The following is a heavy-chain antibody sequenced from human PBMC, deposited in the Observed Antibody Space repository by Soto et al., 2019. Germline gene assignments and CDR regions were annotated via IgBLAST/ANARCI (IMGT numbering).Heavy chain of an antibody. CDR3: ASQEEEFGGVSATGY. CDR2: IWYDGSNK. Sequence: GGSLRLSCAASGFTFSSYGMHWVRQAPGKGLEWVAVIWYDGSNKYYADSVKGRFTISRDNSKNTLYLQMNSLRAEDTAVYYCASQEEEFGGVSATGYWGQGTLVTVSS. CDR1: GFTFSSYG. V-gene: IGHV3-33*01. D-gene: IGHD3-16*01. J-gene: IGHJ4*02.